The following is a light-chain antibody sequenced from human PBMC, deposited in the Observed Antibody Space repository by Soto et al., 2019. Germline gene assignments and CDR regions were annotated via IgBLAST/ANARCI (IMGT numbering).Light chain of an antibody. CDR1: SSDVGAYNY. Sequence: QSVPTQPPSASGSPGQSVTISCTGTSSDVGAYNYVSWYQQHPGKAPKVMIYEVSKRPSGVPDRFSGSKSGNTASLTVSGLQAEDEAEYYCSSYAGTNRVFGTGTKVTVL. CDR3: SSYAGTNRV. J-gene: IGLJ1*01. V-gene: IGLV2-8*01. CDR2: EVS.